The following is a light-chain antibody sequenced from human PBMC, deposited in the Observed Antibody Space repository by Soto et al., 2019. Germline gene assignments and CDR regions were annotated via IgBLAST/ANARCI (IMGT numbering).Light chain of an antibody. V-gene: IGLV2-11*01. J-gene: IGLJ1*01. CDR1: SSVVGGYNY. Sequence: GSPGQSVTISCTGTSSVVGGYNYVSWYQQHPGKAPKLMIYDVSKRPSGVPDRFSGSKSGNTASLTISGLQAEDEADYYCCSYAGSYSYVFGTGTKVTVL. CDR2: DVS. CDR3: CSYAGSYSYV.